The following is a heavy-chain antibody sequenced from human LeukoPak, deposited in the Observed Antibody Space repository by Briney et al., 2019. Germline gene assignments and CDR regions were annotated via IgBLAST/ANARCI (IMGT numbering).Heavy chain of an antibody. D-gene: IGHD4-17*01. CDR3: ARETGSAVGSTDFDY. V-gene: IGHV3-53*05. CDR2: IYSGGST. J-gene: IGHJ4*02. CDR1: GFTVSSNY. Sequence: GGSLRLSCAASGFTVSSNYMSWVRQAPGKGLEWVSVIYSGGSTYYADSVKGRFTISRDNSKNTLYLQMNSLRAEDTAVYYCARETGSAVGSTDFDYWGQGTLVTVSS.